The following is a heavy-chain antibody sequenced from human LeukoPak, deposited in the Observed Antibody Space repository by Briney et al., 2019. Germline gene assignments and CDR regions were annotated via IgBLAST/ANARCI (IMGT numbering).Heavy chain of an antibody. CDR3: ARKGGMDV. CDR2: IGDSSSYI. V-gene: IGHV3-21*01. J-gene: IGHJ6*02. CDR1: GFTFSTYS. Sequence: GGSLRLSCAASGFTFSTYSMNWVRQAPGQGLEWVSSIGDSSSYIYYADSVKGRFTISRDNAKNSLYLQMNSLRAEDTAIYYCARKGGMDVWGQGTTVTVSS.